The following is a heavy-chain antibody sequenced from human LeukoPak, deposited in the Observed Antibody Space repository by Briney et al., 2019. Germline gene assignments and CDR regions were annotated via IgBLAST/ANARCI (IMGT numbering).Heavy chain of an antibody. Sequence: PGGSLRLSCAASGFTFRSYAMSWVRQAPGEGLEWVSGISGSGGSTYYADSVKGRFTISRDNSKNTLYLQMNSLRAEDTAVYYCAKESGYSSSWYGNYFDYWGQGTLVSVSS. CDR1: GFTFRSYA. V-gene: IGHV3-23*01. D-gene: IGHD6-13*01. CDR2: ISGSGGST. J-gene: IGHJ4*02. CDR3: AKESGYSSSWYGNYFDY.